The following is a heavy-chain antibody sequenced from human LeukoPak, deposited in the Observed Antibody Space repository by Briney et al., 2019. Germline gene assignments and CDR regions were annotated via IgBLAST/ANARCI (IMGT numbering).Heavy chain of an antibody. V-gene: IGHV4-4*07. CDR2: IYTSGST. CDR1: VGSMSRYY. CDR3: ARDAIAVADRGFDY. Sequence: QPSETLSLTCTVSVGSMSRYYWIWIRQPAGKGLEWIGRIYTSGSTNYNPSLKSRVTISVDKSKNQFSLKLSSMTAADTAVYYCARDAIAVADRGFDYWGQGPLINVSS. J-gene: IGHJ4*02. D-gene: IGHD6-19*01.